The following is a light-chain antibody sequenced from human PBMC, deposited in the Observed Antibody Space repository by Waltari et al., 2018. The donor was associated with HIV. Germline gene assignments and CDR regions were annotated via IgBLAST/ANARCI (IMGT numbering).Light chain of an antibody. CDR1: QSISSSY. J-gene: IGKJ1*01. CDR3: QQYDDSPRT. CDR2: GIT. V-gene: IGKV3-20*01. Sequence: EIVLTQSPGTLSLSPGDRATLSCRASQSISSSYLALYQQKPGQAPRVRIYGITNRATGIPNRFSRSASGKEFSLTSSRLGREDFAVYYCQQYDDSPRTFGQGTKVDIK.